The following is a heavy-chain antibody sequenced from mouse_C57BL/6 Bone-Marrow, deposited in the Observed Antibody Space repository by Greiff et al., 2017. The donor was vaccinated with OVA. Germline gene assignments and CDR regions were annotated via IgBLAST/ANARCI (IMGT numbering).Heavy chain of an antibody. CDR3: AIYYFYSNWYFDV. Sequence: QVQLKESGAELVKPGASVKMSCKASGYTFTTYPIEWMKQNHGKSQEWIGNFHPYNDDTKYNEKFKGKATLTVEKSSSTVYFELSRLTSDDSAVYYCAIYYFYSNWYFDVWGTGTTVTVSS. CDR2: FHPYNDDT. CDR1: GYTFTTYP. V-gene: IGHV1-47*01. J-gene: IGHJ1*03. D-gene: IGHD1-1*01.